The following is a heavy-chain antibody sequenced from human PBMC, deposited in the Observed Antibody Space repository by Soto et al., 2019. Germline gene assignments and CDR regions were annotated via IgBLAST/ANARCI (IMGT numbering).Heavy chain of an antibody. Sequence: QVQLQQWGAGLLKPSETLSLTCAVYGGSFSGYYWSWIRQPPGKGLEWIGEINHSGSTNYNPSLKSRVTISVDTSKNQFSLKLSSVTAADTAVYYCARIPFGLNLGRADWGQGTLVTVSS. CDR2: INHSGST. V-gene: IGHV4-34*01. CDR3: ARIPFGLNLGRAD. D-gene: IGHD3-16*01. CDR1: GGSFSGYY. J-gene: IGHJ4*02.